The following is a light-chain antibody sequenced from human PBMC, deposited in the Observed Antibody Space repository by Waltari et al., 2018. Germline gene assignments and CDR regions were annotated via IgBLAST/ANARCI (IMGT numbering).Light chain of an antibody. CDR3: QQSYITPYT. V-gene: IGKV1-39*01. Sequence: DIQMTQAPSSLSASVGDRVTMTCRTSPSITGHLNWFQQQPGQAPKLLIHSASALQSGVPSMFSGRGSGTHFTLTISSLQPEDFATYFCQQSYITPYTFGQGTKLEIK. J-gene: IGKJ2*01. CDR1: PSITGH. CDR2: SAS.